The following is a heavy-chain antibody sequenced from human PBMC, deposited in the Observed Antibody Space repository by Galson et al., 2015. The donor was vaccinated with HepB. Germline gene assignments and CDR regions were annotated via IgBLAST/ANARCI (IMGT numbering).Heavy chain of an antibody. J-gene: IGHJ4*02. CDR3: AREGSSWSSETYYFDY. CDR1: GFTFDDYG. D-gene: IGHD6-13*01. Sequence: SLRLSCAASGFTFDDYGMSWVRQAPGKGLEWVSGINWNGGSTGYADSVKGRFTISRDNAKNSLYLQMNSLRAEDTALYYCAREGSSWSSETYYFDYWGQGTLVTVSS. CDR2: INWNGGST. V-gene: IGHV3-20*04.